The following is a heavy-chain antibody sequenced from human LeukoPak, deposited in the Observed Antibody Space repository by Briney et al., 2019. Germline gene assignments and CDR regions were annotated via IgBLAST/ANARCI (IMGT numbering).Heavy chain of an antibody. J-gene: IGHJ4*02. CDR2: ISGSGGST. CDR1: GLTFSSYA. D-gene: IGHD3-3*01. V-gene: IGHV3-23*01. CDR3: AKVSTSGDDFWSGYYIPPYFDY. Sequence: GGSLRLSCAAPGLTFSSYAMSWVRQAPGKGLEWVSAISGSGGSTYYADSVKGRFTISRDNSKNTLYLQMNSLRAEDTAVYYCAKVSTSGDDFWSGYYIPPYFDYWGQGTLVTVSS.